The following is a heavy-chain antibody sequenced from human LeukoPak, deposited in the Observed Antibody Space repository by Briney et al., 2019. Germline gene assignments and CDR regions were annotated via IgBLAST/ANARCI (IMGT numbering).Heavy chain of an antibody. D-gene: IGHD3/OR15-3a*01. V-gene: IGHV4-39*01. CDR3: ARQTGSGLFILP. Sequence: SETLSLTCTVSGGSLSSSSTSYWGWIRQPPGKGLEWIGSMNYGGASHYNPSLKSRGTISVDTSKNQFSLRLTSVTAADTAVYYCARQTGSGLFILPGGQGTLVTVSS. CDR1: GGSLSSSSTSY. J-gene: IGHJ4*02. CDR2: MNYGGAS.